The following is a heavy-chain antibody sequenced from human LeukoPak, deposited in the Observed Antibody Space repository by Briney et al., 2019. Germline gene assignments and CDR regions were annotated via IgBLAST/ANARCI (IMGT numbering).Heavy chain of an antibody. Sequence: GGSLRLSCAASGFTFSSYSMNWVRQAPGKGLERVSSISSSSSYIYYADSVKGRFTISRDNAKNSLYLQMNSLRAEDTAVYYCAKDRDSGYDFGLQGAPDYWGQGTLVTVSS. CDR2: ISSSSSYI. CDR1: GFTFSSYS. J-gene: IGHJ4*02. CDR3: AKDRDSGYDFGLQGAPDY. V-gene: IGHV3-21*01. D-gene: IGHD5-12*01.